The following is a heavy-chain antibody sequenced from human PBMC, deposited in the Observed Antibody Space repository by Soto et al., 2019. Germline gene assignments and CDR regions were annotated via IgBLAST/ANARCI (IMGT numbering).Heavy chain of an antibody. CDR3: VRAPEQRPIDF. D-gene: IGHD6-19*01. CDR1: GGSFSGYY. Sequence: SETLSLTCAVYGGSFSGYYWSWIRQPPGKGLEWIGEINHSGSTNYNPSLKSRVTISVDTSKNQFSLKLSSVTAADTAVYYCVRAPEQRPIDFWGHGSLVTVSS. V-gene: IGHV4-34*01. CDR2: INHSGST. J-gene: IGHJ4*01.